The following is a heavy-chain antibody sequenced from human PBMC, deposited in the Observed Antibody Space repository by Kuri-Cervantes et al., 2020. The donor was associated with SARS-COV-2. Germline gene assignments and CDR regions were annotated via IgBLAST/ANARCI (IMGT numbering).Heavy chain of an antibody. D-gene: IGHD6-19*01. V-gene: IGHV3-23*01. CDR2: ISGSGGST. Sequence: GESLKISCAASGFTFSSYAMSWVRQAPGKGLEWVSAISGSGGSTYYADSVKGRFTISADKGKNTLYLQMTSLRPDDTAIYYCAKLTSGWYYFDDWAQGTLVTVSS. J-gene: IGHJ4*02. CDR3: AKLTSGWYYFDD. CDR1: GFTFSSYA.